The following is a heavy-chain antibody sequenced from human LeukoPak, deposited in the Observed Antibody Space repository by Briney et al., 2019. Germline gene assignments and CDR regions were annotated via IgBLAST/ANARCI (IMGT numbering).Heavy chain of an antibody. J-gene: IGHJ4*02. V-gene: IGHV1-18*01. CDR2: ISAYNGNT. CDR1: GYTFTNYG. CDR3: AREEGQWLVNY. Sequence: ASVKVSCKASGYTFTNYGISWVRQAPGQGLEWMGWISAYNGNTNCAQRIQGRVTMTTDTSTSTAYVELRSLRSEDTAVYYCAREEGQWLVNYWGQGTLVTVSS. D-gene: IGHD6-19*01.